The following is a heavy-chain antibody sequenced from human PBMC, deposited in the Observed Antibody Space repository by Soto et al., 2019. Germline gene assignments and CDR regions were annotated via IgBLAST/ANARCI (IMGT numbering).Heavy chain of an antibody. J-gene: IGHJ4*02. V-gene: IGHV1-69*02. CDR3: ARASEYSGYDSGY. CDR1: GGTFSSYT. CDR2: IIPILGIA. D-gene: IGHD5-12*01. Sequence: QVQLVQSGAEVQKPGSSVKVSCKASGGTFSSYTISWVRQAPGQGLEWMGRIIPILGIANYAQKFQGRVTITADKSTSTAYMELSSLRSEDTAVYYCARASEYSGYDSGYWRQGTLVTVSS.